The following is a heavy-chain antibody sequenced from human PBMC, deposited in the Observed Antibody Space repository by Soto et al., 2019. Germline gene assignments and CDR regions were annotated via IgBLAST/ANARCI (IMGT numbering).Heavy chain of an antibody. J-gene: IGHJ4*02. CDR1: GFTFSSYW. Sequence: EVQLVESGGGLVQPGGSLRLSCAASGFTFSSYWMQWVRQTPGKGLVWVSRINSDGSTTNQADSVKGRFTISRDNARNTLYLQMNSLRAEDTAVYFCTRDLVTDYWGQGTLVTVSS. CDR3: TRDLVTDY. D-gene: IGHD1-26*01. V-gene: IGHV3-74*01. CDR2: INSDGSTT.